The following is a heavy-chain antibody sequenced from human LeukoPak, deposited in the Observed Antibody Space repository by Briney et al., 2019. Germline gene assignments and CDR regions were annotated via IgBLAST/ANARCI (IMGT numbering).Heavy chain of an antibody. CDR1: GYTFTGYY. J-gene: IGHJ6*02. Sequence: ASVKVSCKASGYTFTGYYMHWARHAPGQGLEWVGWINPKSGGTNYAQKFQGRVTMTRDTSISTAYMELSRLRSDDTAVYYCARTAPSGYSSGWFTSYYYYGMDVWGQGTTVTVSS. V-gene: IGHV1-2*02. D-gene: IGHD6-19*01. CDR2: INPKSGGT. CDR3: ARTAPSGYSSGWFTSYYYYGMDV.